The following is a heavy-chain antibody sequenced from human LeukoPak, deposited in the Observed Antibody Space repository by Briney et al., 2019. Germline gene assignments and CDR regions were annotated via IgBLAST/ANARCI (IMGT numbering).Heavy chain of an antibody. V-gene: IGHV3-23*01. CDR3: ARRSDYFDC. J-gene: IGHJ4*02. Sequence: PGGSLRLSCAASGFTFSSYAMSWVRQAPGKGLEGVSGISGGGGGTYSADSVKGRFTISRDNSKNTLYLQMNSLRAEDTAVYYCARRSDYFDCWGQGTLVTVSS. CDR2: ISGGGGGT. CDR1: GFTFSSYA. D-gene: IGHD3-3*01.